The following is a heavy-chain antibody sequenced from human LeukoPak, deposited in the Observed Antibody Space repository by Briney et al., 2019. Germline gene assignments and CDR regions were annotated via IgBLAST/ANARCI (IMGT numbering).Heavy chain of an antibody. CDR3: AKDFEGFCGGDCYSMDF. V-gene: IGHV3-23*01. CDR2: ISGSGGST. J-gene: IGHJ4*02. Sequence: GGSLRLSCAASGFTFSSYAMSWVRQAPGKGLEWVSAISGSGGSTYYADSVKGRFTISRDNSKNTLYLQMNSLRPEDTAVYYCAKDFEGFCGGDCYSMDFWGQGTLATVSS. CDR1: GFTFSSYA. D-gene: IGHD2-21*02.